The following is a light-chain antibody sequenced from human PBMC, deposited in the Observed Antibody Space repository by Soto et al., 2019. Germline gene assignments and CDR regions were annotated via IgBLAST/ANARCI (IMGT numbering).Light chain of an antibody. V-gene: IGKV3-15*01. CDR1: QSVSSD. Sequence: EIVMTQSPATLSVSPGERATLSCRASQSVSSDLAWYHQKPGQPPRLLIYGASTGATGIPARFSGSGSGTEFTLTINSLQSEDFAVYYCQQYNNWPRTFGQGTKVDIK. J-gene: IGKJ1*01. CDR2: GAS. CDR3: QQYNNWPRT.